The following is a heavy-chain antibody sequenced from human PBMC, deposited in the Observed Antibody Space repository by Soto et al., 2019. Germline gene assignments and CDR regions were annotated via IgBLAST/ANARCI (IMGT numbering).Heavy chain of an antibody. CDR3: ARENSRISPRLFQH. D-gene: IGHD6-6*01. V-gene: IGHV3-30-3*01. Sequence: GGSLRLSCVVSGFIFSDYAMHWARQAPGKGLEWVALISPAGTNQYYADSAKGRFTISRDNSKNTLYLQMNSLRPEDTGLYYCARENSRISPRLFQHWGHGTLVTVSS. CDR1: GFIFSDYA. J-gene: IGHJ1*01. CDR2: ISPAGTNQ.